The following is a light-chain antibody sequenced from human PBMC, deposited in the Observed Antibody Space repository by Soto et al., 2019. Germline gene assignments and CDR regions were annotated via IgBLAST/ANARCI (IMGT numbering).Light chain of an antibody. CDR3: QSYDSARWA. V-gene: IGKV1-27*01. J-gene: IGKJ1*01. CDR1: QGISNY. Sequence: SESVGDRVTITCRASQGISNYLAWYQQKSGKVPNLLIYAASTLRSGVPSRFSGSGSGTDFTLTISSLQPEDVATYYCQSYDSARWAFGQGTKVDIK. CDR2: AAS.